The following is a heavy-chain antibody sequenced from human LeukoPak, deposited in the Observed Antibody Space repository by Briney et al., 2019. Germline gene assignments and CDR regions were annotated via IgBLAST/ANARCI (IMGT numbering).Heavy chain of an antibody. CDR3: AGGHFELPL. D-gene: IGHD1-1*01. CDR2: ITTSSDYI. Sequence: PGGSLRLSCAASGFPLNNYYMSWIRQAPGKGLEWVSYITTSSDYIYYADSVKGRFTISRDNAKNSLYLQMNSLSAEDTAIYYCAGGHFELPLWGQGTLVTVSS. J-gene: IGHJ4*02. CDR1: GFPLNNYY. V-gene: IGHV3-11*01.